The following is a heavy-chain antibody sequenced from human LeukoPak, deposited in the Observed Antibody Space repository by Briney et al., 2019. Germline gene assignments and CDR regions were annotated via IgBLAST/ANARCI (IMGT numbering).Heavy chain of an antibody. J-gene: IGHJ4*02. CDR3: ASFRAEGVLRYFDWLSPFDY. CDR1: GGSISSYY. CDR2: IYYSGST. D-gene: IGHD3-9*01. Sequence: SETLSLTCTVSGGSISSYYWSWIRQPPGKGLEWIGYIYYSGSTNYNPSLKSRVTISVDTSKNQFSLKLSSVTAADTAVYYCASFRAEGVLRYFDWLSPFDYWGQGTLVTVSS. V-gene: IGHV4-59*01.